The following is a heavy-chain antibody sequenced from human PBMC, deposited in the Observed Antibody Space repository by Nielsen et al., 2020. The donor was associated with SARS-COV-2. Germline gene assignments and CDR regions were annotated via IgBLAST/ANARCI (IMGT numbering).Heavy chain of an antibody. Sequence: WVRQAPGQGLEWMGWISAYNGNTKYSQKFQGRVTITRDTSASTAYMELSSLRSEDTAVYYCARDQFYDFWSGYSGWFDPWGQGTLVTVSS. D-gene: IGHD3-3*01. V-gene: IGHV1-3*01. J-gene: IGHJ5*02. CDR3: ARDQFYDFWSGYSGWFDP. CDR2: ISAYNGNT.